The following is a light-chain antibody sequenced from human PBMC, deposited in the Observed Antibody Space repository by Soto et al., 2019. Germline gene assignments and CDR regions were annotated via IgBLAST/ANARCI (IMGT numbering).Light chain of an antibody. V-gene: IGKV1-39*01. J-gene: IGKJ3*01. CDR2: AAS. CDR3: QQSYRTPLT. CDR1: QTISTY. Sequence: DIQMTQSPSSLSASVGDRVTITCRASQTISTYLNWYQQKPGKAPKVLIHAASSLQSGVPSRFSGSGAGTDFTLTISSLQPEDFATYYCQQSYRTPLTFGPGTKVDIK.